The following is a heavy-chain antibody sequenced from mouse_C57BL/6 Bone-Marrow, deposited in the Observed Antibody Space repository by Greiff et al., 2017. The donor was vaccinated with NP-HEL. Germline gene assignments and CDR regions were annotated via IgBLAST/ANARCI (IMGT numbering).Heavy chain of an antibody. J-gene: IGHJ2*01. V-gene: IGHV1-18*01. CDR2: INPNNGGT. CDR1: GYTFTDYN. CDR3: ARKGKLGRRRIYFDY. D-gene: IGHD4-1*01. Sequence: EVQLQQSGPELVKPGASVKIPCKASGYTFTDYNMDWVKQSHGKSLEWIGDINPNNGGTIYNQKFKGKATLTVDKSSSTAYMELRSLTSEDTAVYYWARKGKLGRRRIYFDYWGQGTTLTVSS.